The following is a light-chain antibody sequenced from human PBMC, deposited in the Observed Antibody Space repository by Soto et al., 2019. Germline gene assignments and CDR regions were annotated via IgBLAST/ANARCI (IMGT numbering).Light chain of an antibody. J-gene: IGLJ1*01. CDR1: SSNIGAGYD. CDR2: GNS. Sequence: QSVLTQPPSVSRAPGQRVTISCTGSSSNIGAGYDVHWYQQLPGTAPKLLIYGNSNRPSGVPDRFSGSKSGTSASLAITGFQVEDEADYYCQSYDSSLSGYVFGTGTKVTVL. V-gene: IGLV1-40*01. CDR3: QSYDSSLSGYV.